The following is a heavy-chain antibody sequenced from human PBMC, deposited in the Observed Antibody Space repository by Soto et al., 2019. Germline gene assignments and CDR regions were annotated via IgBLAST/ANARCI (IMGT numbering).Heavy chain of an antibody. V-gene: IGHV4-59*11. Sequence: QVQLQESGPGLVKPSETLSLTCTVAGGSLTDHYWNWFRQSPGKGLHWIGYVYYSGGTNYNPSLKSRVTMSVDTYNTQFSLNLRSVTAVDTAVYYCARGNDWKSSTFDIWGQGTMVSVSS. CDR2: VYYSGGT. J-gene: IGHJ3*02. D-gene: IGHD2-21*01. CDR3: ARGNDWKSSTFDI. CDR1: GGSLTDHY.